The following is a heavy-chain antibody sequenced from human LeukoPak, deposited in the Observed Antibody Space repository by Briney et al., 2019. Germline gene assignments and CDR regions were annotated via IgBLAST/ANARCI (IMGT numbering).Heavy chain of an antibody. CDR1: GYTFTIYE. CDR2: ISPDTGNT. J-gene: IGHJ5*02. CDR3: ARGSRFDP. Sequence: ASVKVSCKASGYTFTIYEFNWVRQAPGQGLEWLGYISPDTGNTGYAQKFQGRVTMTRDTSISTTYMELSSLTSEDTAVYYCARGSRFDPWGQGTLVTVSS. V-gene: IGHV1-8*01.